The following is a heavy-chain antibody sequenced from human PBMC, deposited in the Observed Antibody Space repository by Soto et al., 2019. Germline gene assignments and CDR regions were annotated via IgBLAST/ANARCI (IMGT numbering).Heavy chain of an antibody. CDR1: GFTFSSYA. J-gene: IGHJ4*02. CDR2: ISGSGGST. Sequence: EVQLLESGGGLVQPGGSLRLSCAASGFTFSSYAMSWVRQAPGKGLEWVSAISGSGGSTYYADSVKGRFTISRDNAKNSLYLQMNSLRAEDTAVYYCARMDYYDSSGYYTIDYWGQGTLVTVSS. CDR3: ARMDYYDSSGYYTIDY. V-gene: IGHV3-23*01. D-gene: IGHD3-22*01.